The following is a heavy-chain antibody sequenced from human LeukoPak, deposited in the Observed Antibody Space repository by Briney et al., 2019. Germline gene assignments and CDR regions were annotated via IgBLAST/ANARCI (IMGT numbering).Heavy chain of an antibody. V-gene: IGHV3-74*01. CDR3: ARASSGWYDY. CDR2: INTDGSTT. D-gene: IGHD6-19*01. J-gene: IGHJ4*02. CDR1: GTTFSSYW. Sequence: GGSLRLSCAASGTTFSSYWMHRVRQAPGKGLVWVSRINTDGSTTSYADSVKGRFTISRDNAKNTLSLQMNSLRDEDTAVYYCARASSGWYDYWGQGTLVTVSS.